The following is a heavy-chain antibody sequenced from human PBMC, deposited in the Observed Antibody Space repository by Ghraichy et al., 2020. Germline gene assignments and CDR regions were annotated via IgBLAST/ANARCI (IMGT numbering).Heavy chain of an antibody. CDR1: GFTFSSYG. CDR2: IWYDGSNK. D-gene: IGHD6-13*01. Sequence: GGSLRLSCAASGFTFSSYGMHWVRQAPGKGLEWVAVIWYDGSNKYYADSVKGRFTISRDNSKNTLYLQMNSLRAEDTAVYYCARAEDGIAALSYYYYMDVWGKGTTVTVSS. V-gene: IGHV3-33*01. J-gene: IGHJ6*03. CDR3: ARAEDGIAALSYYYYMDV.